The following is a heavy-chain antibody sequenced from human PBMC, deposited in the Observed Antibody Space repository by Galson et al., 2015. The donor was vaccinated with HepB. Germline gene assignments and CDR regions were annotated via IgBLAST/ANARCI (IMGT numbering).Heavy chain of an antibody. Sequence: SVKVSRKASGGTFSSYTISWVRQAPGQGLEWMGRIIPILGIANYAQKFQGRVTITADKSTSTAYMELSSLRSEDTAVYYCASFDVVGAGTDYWGQGTLVTVSS. CDR1: GGTFSSYT. CDR2: IIPILGIA. V-gene: IGHV1-69*02. CDR3: ASFDVVGAGTDY. J-gene: IGHJ4*02. D-gene: IGHD6-19*01.